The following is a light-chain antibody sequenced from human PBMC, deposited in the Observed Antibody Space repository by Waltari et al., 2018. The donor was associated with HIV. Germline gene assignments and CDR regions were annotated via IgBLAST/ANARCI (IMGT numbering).Light chain of an antibody. CDR2: DVS. V-gene: IGLV2-23*02. CDR3: CSYAGSSTLL. CDR1: SSDVGGYKY. J-gene: IGLJ3*02. Sequence: QSALTQPASVSGSPGQSITISCTGASSDVGGYKYVSWYQHHPGKAPKLMLYDVSERPSVVSNRFSGSKSGNTASLTISGLQAEDEADYYCCSYAGSSTLLFGGGTKVTVL.